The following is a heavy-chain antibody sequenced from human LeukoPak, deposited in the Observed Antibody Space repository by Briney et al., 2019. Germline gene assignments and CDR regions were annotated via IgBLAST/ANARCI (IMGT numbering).Heavy chain of an antibody. D-gene: IGHD1-26*01. V-gene: IGHV1-18*01. J-gene: IGHJ3*02. Sequence: AASVKVSCKASGYTFTSYGISWVRQAPGQGLEWMGWISAYNGNTNYAQKLQGRVTMTTDTSTSTAYMELRSLRSDDTAVYYCVRGWGFIVGATRGDAFDIWGQGTMVTVSS. CDR2: ISAYNGNT. CDR1: GYTFTSYG. CDR3: VRGWGFIVGATRGDAFDI.